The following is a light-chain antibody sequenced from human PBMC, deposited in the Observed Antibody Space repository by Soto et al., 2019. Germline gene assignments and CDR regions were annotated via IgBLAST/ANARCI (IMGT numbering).Light chain of an antibody. CDR2: GNS. V-gene: IGLV1-40*01. J-gene: IGLJ1*01. Sequence: QSVLAQPPSVSGAPGQRVTISCTGSSSNIGAGYDVHWYQQLPGTAPKLLIYGNSNRPSGVPDRFSGSKSGTSASLAITGLQAEDEADYYCKSYAVGSTYVFGTGTKVTVL. CDR3: KSYAVGSTYV. CDR1: SSNIGAGYD.